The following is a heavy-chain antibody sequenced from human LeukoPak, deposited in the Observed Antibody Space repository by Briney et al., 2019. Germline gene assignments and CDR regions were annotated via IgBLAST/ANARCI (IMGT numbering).Heavy chain of an antibody. J-gene: IGHJ5*02. D-gene: IGHD3-10*01. CDR3: ARGSNYYGSGSYYNNWFDA. CDR1: GFTFSSYW. Sequence: GGSLRLSCAASGFTFSSYWMHWVRQAPGKGLVWVSRINSDGSSTSYADSVKGRFTISRDNAKSTLYMQMNSLRAEDTAVYYCARGSNYYGSGSYYNNWFDAWGQGTLVTVSS. V-gene: IGHV3-74*01. CDR2: INSDGSST.